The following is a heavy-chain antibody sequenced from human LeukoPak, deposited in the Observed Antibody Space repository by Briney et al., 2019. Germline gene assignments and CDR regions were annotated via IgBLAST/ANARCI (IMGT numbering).Heavy chain of an antibody. CDR1: GFTFDDYA. J-gene: IGHJ4*02. CDR3: ADRILTGYY. CDR2: ISGSGGST. Sequence: PGGSLRLSCAAYGFTFDDYAMHWVRQAPGKGLEWVSAISGSGGSTYYADSVKGRFTISRDNSKNTLYLQMNSLRAEDTAVYYCADRILTGYYWGQGTLVTVSS. V-gene: IGHV3-23*01. D-gene: IGHD3-9*01.